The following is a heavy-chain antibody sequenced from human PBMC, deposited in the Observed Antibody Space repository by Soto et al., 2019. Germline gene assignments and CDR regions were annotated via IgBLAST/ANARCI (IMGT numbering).Heavy chain of an antibody. J-gene: IGHJ6*02. Sequence: GGSLRLSCAASGFTFSSYAMSWVRQAPGKGLEWVSAISGSGGSTYYADSVKGRFTISRDNSKNTLYLQMNSLRAEDTAVYYCAKVQGRYCSGGSCYPYYYYGTDVRGQATKDTVSS. CDR2: ISGSGGST. CDR3: AKVQGRYCSGGSCYPYYYYGTDV. CDR1: GFTFSSYA. V-gene: IGHV3-23*01. D-gene: IGHD2-15*01.